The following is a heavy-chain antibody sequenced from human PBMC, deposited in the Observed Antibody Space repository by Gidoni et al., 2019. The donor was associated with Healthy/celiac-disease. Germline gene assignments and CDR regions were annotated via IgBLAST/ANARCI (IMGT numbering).Heavy chain of an antibody. CDR3: ARDKEYYDFWSGYPAHYYGMDV. CDR1: GFTFSTYA. V-gene: IGHV3-30-3*01. D-gene: IGHD3-3*01. J-gene: IGHJ6*02. CDR2: ISYDGSNK. Sequence: QVQLVESGGGVVQPGRSLRLSCAASGFTFSTYAMHWVRQAPGKGLEWVAVISYDGSNKYYADSVKGRFTISRDNSKNTLYLQMNSLRAEDTAVYYCARDKEYYDFWSGYPAHYYGMDVWGQGTTVTVSS.